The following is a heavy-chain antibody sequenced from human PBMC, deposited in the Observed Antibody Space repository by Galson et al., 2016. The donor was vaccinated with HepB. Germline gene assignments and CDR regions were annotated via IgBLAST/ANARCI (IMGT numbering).Heavy chain of an antibody. CDR1: GFTFVTYA. Sequence: SLRLSCAASGFTFVTYAMSWVRQAPGEGLKWVSSIRSSGGSAFYADSVKGRFTISRDSSNNTLFLQMDSLRAEDTAVYYCVKGRPAYTKVHFDYYGMDVWGQGTTVTVSS. CDR3: VKGRPAYTKVHFDYYGMDV. V-gene: IGHV3-23*01. D-gene: IGHD4-11*01. J-gene: IGHJ6*02. CDR2: IRSSGGSA.